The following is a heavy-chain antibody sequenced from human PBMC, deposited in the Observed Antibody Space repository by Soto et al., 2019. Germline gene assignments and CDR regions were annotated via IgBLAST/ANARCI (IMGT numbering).Heavy chain of an antibody. D-gene: IGHD4-17*01. Sequence: ASVKVSCKVSGYTLTELSMHWVRQAPGKGLEWMGGFDPEDGETIYAQKFQGRVTMTEDTSTDTAYMELSSLRSEDTAVYYCATTPFYGDYVVRHALDYWGQGTLVTVSS. CDR1: GYTLTELS. CDR3: ATTPFYGDYVVRHALDY. CDR2: FDPEDGET. V-gene: IGHV1-24*01. J-gene: IGHJ4*02.